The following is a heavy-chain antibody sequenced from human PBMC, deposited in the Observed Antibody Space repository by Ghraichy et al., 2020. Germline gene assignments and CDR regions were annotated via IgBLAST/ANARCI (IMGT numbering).Heavy chain of an antibody. CDR3: ARVRTYYYDSSGYSIGAFFDY. V-gene: IGHV4-30-2*01. CDR1: GGSISSGGYS. D-gene: IGHD3-22*01. CDR2: IYHSGST. J-gene: IGHJ4*02. Sequence: SETLSLTCAVSGGSISSGGYSWSWIRQPPGKGLEWIGYIYHSGSTYYNPSLKSRVTISVDRSKNQFSLKLSSVTAADTAVYYCARVRTYYYDSSGYSIGAFFDYWGQGTLVTVSS.